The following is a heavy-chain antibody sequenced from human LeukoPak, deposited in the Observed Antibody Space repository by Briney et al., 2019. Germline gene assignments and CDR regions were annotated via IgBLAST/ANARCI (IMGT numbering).Heavy chain of an antibody. CDR2: IYPGDSDT. CDR3: ARRNYYDSSGYFGNWFDP. D-gene: IGHD3-22*01. J-gene: IGHJ5*02. CDR1: GYSFTCYW. V-gene: IGHV5-51*01. Sequence: GESLKISCKGSGYSFTCYWIGWVRQMPGKGLEWMGIIYPGDSDTRYSPSFQGQVTISADKSISTAYLQWSSLKASDTAMYYCARRNYYDSSGYFGNWFDPWGQGTLVTVSS.